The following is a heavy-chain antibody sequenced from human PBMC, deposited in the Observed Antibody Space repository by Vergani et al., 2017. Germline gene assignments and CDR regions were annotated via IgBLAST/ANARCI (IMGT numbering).Heavy chain of an antibody. J-gene: IGHJ6*03. D-gene: IGHD3-3*01. V-gene: IGHV1-69-2*01. Sequence: EVQLVQSGAEVKKPGATVKISCKVSGYTFTDYYMHWVQQAPGKGLEWMGLVDPEDGETIYAEKFQGRVTITADTSTDTAYMELSSLRSEDTAVYYCATDLPIFGVEAQGYYYYMDVWGKGTTVTVSS. CDR2: VDPEDGET. CDR1: GYTFTDYY. CDR3: ATDLPIFGVEAQGYYYYMDV.